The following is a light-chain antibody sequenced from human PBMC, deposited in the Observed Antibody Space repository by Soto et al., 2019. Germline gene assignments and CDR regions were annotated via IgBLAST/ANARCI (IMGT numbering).Light chain of an antibody. Sequence: QSVLTQPASVSGSPGQSITVSCTGTSSDIGGSTYVSWYQQHPGKAPRLIIYDVNNRPSGVAARFSASKSGNTASLTISGLQAEDEADYYCTSYTRSGLYAFGTGTKVTVL. J-gene: IGLJ1*01. V-gene: IGLV2-14*01. CDR2: DVN. CDR1: SSDIGGSTY. CDR3: TSYTRSGLYA.